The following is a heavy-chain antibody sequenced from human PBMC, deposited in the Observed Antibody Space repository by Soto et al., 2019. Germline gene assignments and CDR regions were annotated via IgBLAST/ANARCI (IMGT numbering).Heavy chain of an antibody. D-gene: IGHD6-6*01. J-gene: IGHJ6*02. V-gene: IGHV5-51*01. CDR2: IYPGDSDT. CDR3: ARHEDSSDYYYGMDV. Sequence: GESLKISCKGSGYSFTSYWIGWVRQMPGKGLEWMGIIYPGDSDTRYSPSFQGQVTISADKSISTAYLQWSSLKASDTAMYYCARHEDSSDYYYGMDVWGQGTTVTVSS. CDR1: GYSFTSYW.